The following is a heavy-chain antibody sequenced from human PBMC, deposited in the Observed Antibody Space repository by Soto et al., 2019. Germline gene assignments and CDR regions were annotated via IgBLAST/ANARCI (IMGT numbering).Heavy chain of an antibody. CDR2: ISGYNGNT. CDR1: GYTFTSYG. D-gene: IGHD4-17*01. V-gene: IGHV1-18*01. Sequence: QVQLLQSGAEVKKPGASVKFSCKTSGYTFTSYGISWVRQAPGQGLERIGRISGYNGNTNYAHKVQGRVTMTTDTSTGTAYMELSSMRSADTAVYNCARDGTTVTSTVDYYYYCRDVWGKGTTVTVAS. J-gene: IGHJ6*04. CDR3: ARDGTTVTSTVDYYYYCRDV.